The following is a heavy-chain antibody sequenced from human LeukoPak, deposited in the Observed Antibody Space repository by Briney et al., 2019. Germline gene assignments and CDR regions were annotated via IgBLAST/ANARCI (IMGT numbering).Heavy chain of an antibody. CDR3: ARLGGGYCTNGVCFGLDS. D-gene: IGHD2-8*01. CDR1: GYSFTSYW. J-gene: IGHJ4*02. V-gene: IGHV5-51*01. CDR2: IYPGDSDT. Sequence: GESLKISCKGSGYSFTSYWIGWVRQAPGKGLEWMGIIYPGDSDTRYSPSFQGLVTISADKSINTAYLQWSSLKASDTAMYYCARLGGGYCTNGVCFGLDSWGQGTLVTVSS.